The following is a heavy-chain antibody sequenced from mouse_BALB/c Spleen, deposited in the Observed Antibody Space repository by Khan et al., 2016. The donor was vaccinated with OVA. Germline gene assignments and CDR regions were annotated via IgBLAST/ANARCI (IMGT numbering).Heavy chain of an antibody. CDR3: TRIAYYYGREGFAY. Sequence: EVELVESGGDLVKPGGSLKLSCAASGFTFSTYGMSWVRQTPDKRLEWVATVSTGGGYTYYPDSVKGRFTISRDNPKNTLFLQMSGLKSEDTAMFYCTRIAYYYGREGFAYWGQGTLVTVSA. J-gene: IGHJ3*01. CDR2: VSTGGGYT. CDR1: GFTFSTYG. D-gene: IGHD1-1*01. V-gene: IGHV5-6*01.